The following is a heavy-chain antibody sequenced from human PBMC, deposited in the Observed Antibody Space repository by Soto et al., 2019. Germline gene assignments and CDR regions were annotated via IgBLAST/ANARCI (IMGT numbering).Heavy chain of an antibody. Sequence: SETLSLTCTVSGGSISSSSYYWGWIRQPPGKGLEWIGSIYYSGSTYYNPSLKSRVTISVDTSKNQFSLKLSSVTAADTAVYYCARRGPTIFMTTVTTWAGLTLGENYFDYWGQGTLVTVSS. CDR2: IYYSGST. D-gene: IGHD4-4*01. V-gene: IGHV4-39*01. CDR1: GGSISSSSYY. CDR3: ARRGPTIFMTTVTTWAGLTLGENYFDY. J-gene: IGHJ4*02.